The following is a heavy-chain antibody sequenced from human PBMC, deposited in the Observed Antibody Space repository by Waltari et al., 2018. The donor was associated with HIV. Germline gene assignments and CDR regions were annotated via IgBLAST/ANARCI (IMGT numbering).Heavy chain of an antibody. J-gene: IGHJ4*02. Sequence: QLHLQESGPGLVKPSETLAVTCTGSGGSLTSNDLYWAWIRQPPGKGLEWIGLMYNSGTTDYNPSLKSRVSMSRDTSKNRFSLRLHSVTAADTAIYYCARRGDGFNQHARLDHWGPGTLVTVSS. D-gene: IGHD2-2*01. CDR2: MYNSGTT. CDR3: ARRGDGFNQHARLDH. V-gene: IGHV4-39*01. CDR1: GGSLTSNDLY.